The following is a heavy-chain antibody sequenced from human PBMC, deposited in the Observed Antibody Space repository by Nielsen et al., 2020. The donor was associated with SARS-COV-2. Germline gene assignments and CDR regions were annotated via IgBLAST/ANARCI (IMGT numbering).Heavy chain of an antibody. Sequence: GESLKISCAASGFTFSSYGMHWVRQAPGKGLEWVAVISYDGSNKYYADSVKGRFTISRDNSKNTLYLQMNSLRAEDTAVYYCARPRIAARPYYFDYWGQGTLVTVSS. D-gene: IGHD6-6*01. V-gene: IGHV3-30*03. CDR2: ISYDGSNK. J-gene: IGHJ4*02. CDR1: GFTFSSYG. CDR3: ARPRIAARPYYFDY.